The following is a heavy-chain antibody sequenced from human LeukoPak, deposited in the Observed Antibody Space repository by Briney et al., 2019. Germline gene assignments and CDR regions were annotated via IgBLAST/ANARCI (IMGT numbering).Heavy chain of an antibody. CDR3: ARHMPLRITMVRGVIDN. V-gene: IGHV4-39*01. J-gene: IGHJ4*02. D-gene: IGHD3-10*01. CDR2: IYYSGSS. CDR1: GGSISTNGYY. Sequence: SETLSLTCTVSGGSISTNGYYWGWIRQPPGKGLEWIGTIYYSGSSYYNPSLRSRVSISVDTSRTQFSLRLSSVTAADTAAYYCARHMPLRITMVRGVIDNWGQGALVTVSS.